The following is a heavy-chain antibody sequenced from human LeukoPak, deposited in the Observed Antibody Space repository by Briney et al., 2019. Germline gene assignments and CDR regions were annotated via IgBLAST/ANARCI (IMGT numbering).Heavy chain of an antibody. J-gene: IGHJ4*02. V-gene: IGHV3-9*01. D-gene: IGHD3-10*01. CDR2: ISWNSGSI. CDR3: ARDYYGSGSYYTGVEY. Sequence: GGSLRLSCAASGLTFDDYAMHWVRQAPGKGLEWVSGISWNSGSIGYADSVKGRFTISRDNAKNTLYLQMNSLRAEDTAVYYCARDYYGSGSYYTGVEYWGQGTLVTVSS. CDR1: GLTFDDYA.